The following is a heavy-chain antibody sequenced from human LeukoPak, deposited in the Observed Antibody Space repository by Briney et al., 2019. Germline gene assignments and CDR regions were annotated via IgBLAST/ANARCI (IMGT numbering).Heavy chain of an antibody. Sequence: PGGSLRLSCAASGFSFSNYAMTWVRQAPGKGLEWVSAISGNGGSTYYADSVKGRFTISRDNSKNTLSLQMNSLRAEDTSVYYCAKGGGFVDYNMDVWGQGTTVTVSS. D-gene: IGHD2-15*01. J-gene: IGHJ6*02. CDR2: ISGNGGST. V-gene: IGHV3-23*01. CDR3: AKGGGFVDYNMDV. CDR1: GFSFSNYA.